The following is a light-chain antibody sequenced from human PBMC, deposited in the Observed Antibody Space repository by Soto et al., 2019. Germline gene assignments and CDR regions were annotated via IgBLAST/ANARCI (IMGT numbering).Light chain of an antibody. CDR3: QQSYDIGT. V-gene: IGKV1-39*01. Sequence: DIQKTQSPSSLFASVGDRGTITCRASQSIATSLNWYQQKPGKAPKFLIHSASTLQNGVPSRFSGSGSGTDFTLTISSLEPEDFATYYCQQSYDIGTFGQGTKVDIK. J-gene: IGKJ1*01. CDR2: SAS. CDR1: QSIATS.